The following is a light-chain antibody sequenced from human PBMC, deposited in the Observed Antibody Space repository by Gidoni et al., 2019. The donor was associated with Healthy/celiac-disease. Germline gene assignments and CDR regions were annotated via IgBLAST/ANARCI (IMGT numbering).Light chain of an antibody. J-gene: IGKJ2*01. CDR2: GAS. V-gene: IGKV3-20*01. CDR1: QSVSSSY. Sequence: EIVLTQSRGTLSLSPGERATLSCRASQSVSSSYLAWYQQKPGQAPRLLIYGASSRATGIPDRFSGSGSGTDFTLTISRLEPEDFAVYYCQQYGSSPSMYTFGQGTKLEIK. CDR3: QQYGSSPSMYT.